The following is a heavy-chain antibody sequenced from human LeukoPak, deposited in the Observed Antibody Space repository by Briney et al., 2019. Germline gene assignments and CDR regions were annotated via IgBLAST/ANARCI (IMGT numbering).Heavy chain of an antibody. CDR2: INHSGST. CDR1: GGSFSGYY. J-gene: IGHJ4*02. D-gene: IGHD6-13*01. CDR3: ATTGGVRIAAFDY. Sequence: SETLSLTCAVSGGSFSGYYWSWIRQPPGKGLEWIGEINHSGSTNYNPSLKSRVTISVDTSKNQFSLKLSSVTAADTAVYYCATTGGVRIAAFDYWGQGTLVTVSS. V-gene: IGHV4-34*01.